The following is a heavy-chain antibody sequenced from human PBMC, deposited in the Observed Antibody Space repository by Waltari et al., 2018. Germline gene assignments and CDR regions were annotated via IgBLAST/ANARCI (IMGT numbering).Heavy chain of an antibody. J-gene: IGHJ5*02. CDR2: FDPEEGET. D-gene: IGHD3-9*01. CDR3: ATAYYDILTGTLGDWFDP. Sequence: QVQLVQSGAEVKKPGASVNVSCKVSGYTLTELSMHWVRQAPSKGLEWMGGFDPEEGETIYAQKCQGRVTMTEDTSTDTADMELSSLRSEDTAVDYCATAYYDILTGTLGDWFDPWGQGTLVTVSS. CDR1: GYTLTELS. V-gene: IGHV1-24*01.